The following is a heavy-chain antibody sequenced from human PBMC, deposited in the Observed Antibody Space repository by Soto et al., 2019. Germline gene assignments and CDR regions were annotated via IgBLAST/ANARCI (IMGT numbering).Heavy chain of an antibody. CDR1: GYIFTDFF. CDR3: GRVPAPGRPTYTFF. J-gene: IGHJ4*02. CDR2: INPNDGYT. V-gene: IGHV1-2*02. D-gene: IGHD3-16*01. Sequence: QVQLVQSGAEVRKPGASVKVSCKASGYIFTDFFIHWIRQAPGQGLEWLGWINPNDGYTEFSQRFLGRLFMTRDTSTKTVYMEMTGLTPTDTAVYYCGRVPAPGRPTYTFFWGQGSLVTVST.